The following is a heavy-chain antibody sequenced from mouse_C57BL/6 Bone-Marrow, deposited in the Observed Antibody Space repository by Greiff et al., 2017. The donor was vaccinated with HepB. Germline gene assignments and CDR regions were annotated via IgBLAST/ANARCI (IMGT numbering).Heavy chain of an antibody. V-gene: IGHV1-82*01. CDR2: IYPGDGDT. CDR1: GYAFSSSW. J-gene: IGHJ4*01. D-gene: IGHD3-2*02. CDR3: ARRTAQATIPYYYAMDY. Sequence: QVQLQQSGPELVKPGASVKISCKASGYAFSSSWMNWVKQRPGKGLEWIGRIYPGDGDTNYNGKFKGKATLTADKSSSTAYMQLSSLTSEDSAVYFCARRTAQATIPYYYAMDYWGQGTSVTVSS.